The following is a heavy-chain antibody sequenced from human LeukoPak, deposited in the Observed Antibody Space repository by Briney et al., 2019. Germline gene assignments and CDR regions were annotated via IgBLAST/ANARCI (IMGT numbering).Heavy chain of an antibody. CDR2: LSGSGSYI. CDR3: ARHVVAVGFDY. V-gene: IGHV3-21*01. Sequence: GGSLRLSCAASGFIFSNYNMNWVRQAPGKGLEWVSSLSGSGSYIYSIDSVKGRFTISRDNAKNSLYLQMNSLRAEDTAVYYCARHVVAVGFDYWGQGTLVTVSS. J-gene: IGHJ4*02. D-gene: IGHD3-22*01. CDR1: GFIFSNYN.